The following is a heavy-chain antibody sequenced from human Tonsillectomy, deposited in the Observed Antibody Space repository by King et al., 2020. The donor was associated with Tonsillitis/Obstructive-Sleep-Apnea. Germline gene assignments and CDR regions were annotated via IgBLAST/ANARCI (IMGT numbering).Heavy chain of an antibody. CDR2: IYWDVDM. CDR1: VFSLSTSGVH. Sequence: TLKESGPTLVKPTQTLTLTCTFSVFSLSTSGVHVVWIRQPPGKALEWLALIYWDVDMRYSPSLKSRLTITKDTSKNQVVLTMNNMDPVDTATYYCAHPYSSSAYFDYWGQGTLVTVSS. J-gene: IGHJ4*02. D-gene: IGHD6-6*01. CDR3: AHPYSSSAYFDY. V-gene: IGHV2-5*02.